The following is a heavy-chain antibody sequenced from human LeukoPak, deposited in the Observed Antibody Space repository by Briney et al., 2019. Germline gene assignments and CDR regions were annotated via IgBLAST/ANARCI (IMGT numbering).Heavy chain of an antibody. Sequence: PGGSLRLSCAASGFTFSSYAMSWVRQAPGKGLEWVSAISGSGGSTYYANSVKGRFTISRDNSKNTLYLQMNSLRAEDTAVYYCAKGTDFGVVTTFDYWGQGTLVTVSS. V-gene: IGHV3-23*01. CDR1: GFTFSSYA. CDR3: AKGTDFGVVTTFDY. CDR2: ISGSGGST. D-gene: IGHD3-3*01. J-gene: IGHJ4*02.